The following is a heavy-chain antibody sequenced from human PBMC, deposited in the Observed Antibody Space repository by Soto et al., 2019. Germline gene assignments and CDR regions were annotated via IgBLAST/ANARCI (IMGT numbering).Heavy chain of an antibody. CDR2: INSDGSTT. J-gene: IGHJ6*03. V-gene: IGHV3-74*01. CDR3: ARGAVPYYYYYMDV. CDR1: GFTFNSFW. Sequence: GGSLRLSCAASGFTFNSFWMHWVRQTPEKGLVWVSRINSDGSTTIYADSVKGRFTISRDNAENTVYLQMNSLRAEDTAVYFCARGAVPYYYYYMDVWGKGTTVTVSS. D-gene: IGHD6-19*01.